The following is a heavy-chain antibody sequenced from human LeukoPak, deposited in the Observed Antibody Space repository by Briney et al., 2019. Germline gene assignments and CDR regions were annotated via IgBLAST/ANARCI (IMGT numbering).Heavy chain of an antibody. CDR3: ARDYDDYGGYFDY. CDR2: ISSSTRTI. V-gene: IGHV3-48*02. CDR1: GFTFSTYH. J-gene: IGHJ4*02. Sequence: GGSLRLSCAASGFTFSTYHMNWVRQAPGKGLEGVSYISSSTRTIYYADSVKGRFTISRDNAQNSLYLQMNSLRDEDTAVYYCARDYDDYGGYFDYWGQGTLVTVSS. D-gene: IGHD4-17*01.